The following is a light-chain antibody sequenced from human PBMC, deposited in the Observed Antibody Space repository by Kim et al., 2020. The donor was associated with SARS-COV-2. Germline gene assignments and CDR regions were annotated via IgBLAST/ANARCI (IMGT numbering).Light chain of an antibody. V-gene: IGKV3-11*01. CDR1: QSVGSY. J-gene: IGKJ4*01. CDR3: QQRIHWPLT. Sequence: EIVLTQSPATLSLSPGERATLSCRASQSVGSYLAWYQQKPGQSPRLLIYYASNRATDIPARFSGSGSGTDFTLTISSLEPEDFAVYYCQQRIHWPLTFGGGSKVDIK. CDR2: YAS.